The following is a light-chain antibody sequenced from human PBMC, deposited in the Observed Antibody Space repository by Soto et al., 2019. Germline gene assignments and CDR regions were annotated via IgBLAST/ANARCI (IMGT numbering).Light chain of an antibody. Sequence: QSALTQPPSASGTPGQRVTISCSGSSSNIGSNYVYWYQQFPGTAPKLLIYRNDQRPSGVPDRFSGSKSGTSAPLAISGLRSEDEADYYCAAWDDSLSGPVFGGGTKLTVL. CDR1: SSNIGSNY. CDR2: RND. V-gene: IGLV1-47*01. J-gene: IGLJ2*01. CDR3: AAWDDSLSGPV.